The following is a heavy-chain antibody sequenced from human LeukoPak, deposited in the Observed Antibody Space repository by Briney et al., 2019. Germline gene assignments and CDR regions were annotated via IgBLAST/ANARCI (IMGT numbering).Heavy chain of an antibody. V-gene: IGHV1-18*01. J-gene: IGHJ4*02. D-gene: IGHD2-15*01. CDR2: ISANNGNT. Sequence: ASVKVSCKASGYTFTSYGISWVRQAPGQGLEWMGWISANNGNTNSAQKFQGRVTMTTHTSTSTAYMELRSLRSDDTAVYYCARDFFHGHCAGLSCFLLDYWGRGSLVTVSS. CDR3: ARDFFHGHCAGLSCFLLDY. CDR1: GYTFTSYG.